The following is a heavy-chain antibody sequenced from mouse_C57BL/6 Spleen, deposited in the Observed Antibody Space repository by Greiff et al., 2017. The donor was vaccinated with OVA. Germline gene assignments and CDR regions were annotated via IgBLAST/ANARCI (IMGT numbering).Heavy chain of an antibody. CDR3: ARVNWDERYYYAMDY. V-gene: IGHV1-50*01. Sequence: QVQLQQPGAELVKPGASVKLSCKASGYTFTSYWMQWVKQRPGQGLEWIGEIDPSDSYTNYNQKFKGKATLTVDTSSSTAYMQLSSLTSEDSAVYYCARVNWDERYYYAMDYWGQGTSVTVSS. D-gene: IGHD4-1*01. J-gene: IGHJ4*01. CDR2: IDPSDSYT. CDR1: GYTFTSYW.